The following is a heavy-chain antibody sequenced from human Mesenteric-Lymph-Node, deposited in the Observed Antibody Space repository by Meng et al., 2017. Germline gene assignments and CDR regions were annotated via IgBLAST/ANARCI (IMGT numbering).Heavy chain of an antibody. CDR3: ARNSGSYSHRYWYFDL. CDR1: GGSFSDYY. J-gene: IGHJ2*01. CDR2: INHSGST. V-gene: IGHV4-34*01. Sequence: QVPLQQWGAGLLKPSETLFLTCAVYGGSFSDYYWSWIRQPPGKGLEWIGEINHSGSTNYNPSLESRVTISIDTSKNQFSLILNSVTAADTAVYFCARNSGSYSHRYWYFDLWGRGTLVTVSS. D-gene: IGHD1-26*01.